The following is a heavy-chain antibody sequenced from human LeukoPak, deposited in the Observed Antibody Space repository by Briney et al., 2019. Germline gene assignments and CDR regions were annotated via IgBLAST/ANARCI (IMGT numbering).Heavy chain of an antibody. V-gene: IGHV5-51*01. D-gene: IGHD3-22*01. CDR2: IYPGDSDT. Sequence: GASLKISCKGSGYSFTSYWIGWVRQMAGKRLEWMGIIYPGDSDTRYSPSFQGQVTISADKSISTAYLQWSSLKASDTAMYYCARDSSGYIHWFDPWGQGTLVTVSS. CDR1: GYSFTSYW. CDR3: ARDSSGYIHWFDP. J-gene: IGHJ5*02.